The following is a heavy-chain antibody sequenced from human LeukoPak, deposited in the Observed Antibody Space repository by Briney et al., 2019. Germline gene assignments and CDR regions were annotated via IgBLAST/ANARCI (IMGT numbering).Heavy chain of an antibody. CDR2: INPHSGGT. V-gene: IGHV1-2*02. D-gene: IGHD3-22*01. CDR1: GYIFTDYY. CDR3: AKTDNKYDSRLLFN. Sequence: ASVRVSCKASGYIFTDYYIHWVRQAPGQGLEWMGWINPHSGGTNYARLFHGRVTMTRDTSITTAYMELSRLRSDDTAMYYCAKTDNKYDSRLLFNWGQGTQIIVSS. J-gene: IGHJ1*01.